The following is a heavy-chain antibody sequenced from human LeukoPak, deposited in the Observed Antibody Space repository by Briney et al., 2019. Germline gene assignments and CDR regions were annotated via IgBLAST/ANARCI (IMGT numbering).Heavy chain of an antibody. CDR2: IYYSGST. CDR3: ARAVAGDDAFDI. Sequence: SETLSLTCTVSGGSISSYYWSWIRQPPGKGLEWIGYIYYSGSTNYNPSLKSRVTISVDTSKNQFSLKLSSVTAADTAVYYCARAVAGDDAFDIWGQGTMVTVSS. D-gene: IGHD6-19*01. CDR1: GGSISSYY. V-gene: IGHV4-59*12. J-gene: IGHJ3*02.